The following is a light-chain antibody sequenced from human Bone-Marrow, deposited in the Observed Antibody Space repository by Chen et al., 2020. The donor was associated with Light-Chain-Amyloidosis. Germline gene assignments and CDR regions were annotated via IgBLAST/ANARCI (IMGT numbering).Light chain of an antibody. CDR1: SSDVGGDNH. V-gene: IGLV2-14*01. Sequence: QSALTQPPSVSGSPGQSLTISCPGTSSDVGGDNHVSWYQQHPDKAPKLMIYEVTNRPSWVPDRFSGSKSDNTASLTISGLQTEDEADYFCSSYTITNTLVFGSGTRVTVL. J-gene: IGLJ1*01. CDR3: SSYTITNTLV. CDR2: EVT.